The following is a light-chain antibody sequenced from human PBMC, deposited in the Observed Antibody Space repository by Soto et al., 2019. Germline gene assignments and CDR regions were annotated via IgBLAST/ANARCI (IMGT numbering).Light chain of an antibody. V-gene: IGKV1-5*01. J-gene: IGKJ1*01. CDR3: QQYNSYSWT. Sequence: DIQMTQSPSTLSASKGDRVTITCRASQNIGRWLAWYQQKPGTAPNLLIYHASNLRGGVPSRFSGGGSGTEFTLTISSLQPDDIATYSSQQYNSYSWTFGQGTKVEIK. CDR2: HAS. CDR1: QNIGRW.